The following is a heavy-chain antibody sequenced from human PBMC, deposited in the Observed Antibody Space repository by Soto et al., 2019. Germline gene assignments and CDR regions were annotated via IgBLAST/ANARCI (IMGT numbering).Heavy chain of an antibody. V-gene: IGHV4-59*01. CDR2: IYYSGST. Sequence: SETLSLTCTVSGGSSSSYYWTWIRQPPGKGLEWIGYIYYSGSTNYNPSLKSRVTISVDTSKNQFSLKLSSVTAADTAVYYCASSTDRDGYNSSFDYWGQGTLVTVSS. J-gene: IGHJ4*02. D-gene: IGHD5-12*01. CDR3: ASSTDRDGYNSSFDY. CDR1: GGSSSSYY.